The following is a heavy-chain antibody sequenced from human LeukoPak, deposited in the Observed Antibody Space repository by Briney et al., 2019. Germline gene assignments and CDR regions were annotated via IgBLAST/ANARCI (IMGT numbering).Heavy chain of an antibody. J-gene: IGHJ2*01. D-gene: IGHD3-10*01. CDR1: GYTFTSYG. CDR2: ISAYNGNT. CDR3: ARAYYYGSGRAPFDL. V-gene: IGHV1-18*01. Sequence: ASVKVSCKASGYTFTSYGISWVRQAPGQALEWMGWISAYNGNTNYAQKLQGRVTMTTHTSPSTAKMELRRLRSDDTAVYSCARAYYYGSGRAPFDLWGRGTLVTVSS.